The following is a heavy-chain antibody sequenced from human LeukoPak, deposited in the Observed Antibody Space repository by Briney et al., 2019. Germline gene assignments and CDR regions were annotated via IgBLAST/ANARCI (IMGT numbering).Heavy chain of an antibody. Sequence: GGSLRLSCAASGFTYSSYWMSWVRQAPGKGLEWVANIKQDGSEKYYVDSVKGRFTISRDNAKNSLYLQMNSLRAEDTAVYYCARDRYSRSFDYWGQGTLVTVSS. V-gene: IGHV3-7*03. J-gene: IGHJ4*02. CDR1: GFTYSSYW. CDR3: ARDRYSRSFDY. D-gene: IGHD1-26*01. CDR2: IKQDGSEK.